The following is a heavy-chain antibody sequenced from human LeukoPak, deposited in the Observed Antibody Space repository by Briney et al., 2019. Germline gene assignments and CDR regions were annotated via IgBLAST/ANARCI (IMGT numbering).Heavy chain of an antibody. CDR1: GFTFSNDW. CDR2: INSDGSDR. CDR3: ARGYRGAVPDPEGDS. J-gene: IGHJ4*02. D-gene: IGHD6-19*01. V-gene: IGHV3-74*01. Sequence: GGSLRLSCAASGFTFSNDWMHWVRQAPGKGLGWVSRINSDGSDRSHADSVKGRFTIPRDNAKNTLYLQMNSLRVEDTAVYYCARGYRGAVPDPEGDSWGQGTLVTVSS.